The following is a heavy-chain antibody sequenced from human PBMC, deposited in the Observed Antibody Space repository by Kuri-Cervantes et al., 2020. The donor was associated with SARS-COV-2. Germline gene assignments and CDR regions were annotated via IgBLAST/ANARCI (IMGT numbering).Heavy chain of an antibody. V-gene: IGHV4-39*01. CDR2: IYYSGST. Sequence: SETLSLTCTASGGSISSSSYYWGWIRQPPGKGLEWIGSIYYSGSTYYNPSLKSRVTISVDTSKNQFSLKLSSVTAADTAVYYCARLIVSVTVFGVVNPWGPGDYWGQGTLVTVSS. CDR1: GGSISSSSYY. CDR3: ARLIVSVTVFGVVNPWGPGDY. J-gene: IGHJ4*02. D-gene: IGHD3-3*01.